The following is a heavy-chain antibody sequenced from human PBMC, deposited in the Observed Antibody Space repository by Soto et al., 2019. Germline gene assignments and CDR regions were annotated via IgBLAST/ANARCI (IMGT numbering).Heavy chain of an antibody. Sequence: QVQLVQSGDEVKKPGASVKVSCKASGYIFVNYGIAWVRQAPGQGLEWMGWISPYTGNTHSATKVQGRLTMTTDTSTSTAYVDLGSLTSDDTAVYYFVMVDNYVTPTPQDVWGQGTTVTVSS. J-gene: IGHJ6*02. CDR1: GYIFVNYG. CDR3: VMVDNYVTPTPQDV. V-gene: IGHV1-18*01. D-gene: IGHD3-16*01. CDR2: ISPYTGNT.